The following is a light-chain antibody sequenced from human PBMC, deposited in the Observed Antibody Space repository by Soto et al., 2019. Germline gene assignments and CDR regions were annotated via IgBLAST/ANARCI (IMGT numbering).Light chain of an antibody. J-gene: IGKJ1*01. V-gene: IGKV3-20*01. Sequence: EIVLTQSPGTLSLSPGERATLSCRASQSVSSSYLAWYQQKPGQAPKFLIYGVSSRATGIPDRFSGSGSGKDFTLTISRLEPEDFAVYYCQQYDSSQWTFVQGTKVEIK. CDR2: GVS. CDR3: QQYDSSQWT. CDR1: QSVSSSY.